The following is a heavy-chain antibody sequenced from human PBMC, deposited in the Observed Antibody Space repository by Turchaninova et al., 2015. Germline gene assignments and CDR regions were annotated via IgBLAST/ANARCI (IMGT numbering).Heavy chain of an antibody. CDR3: AHRPLRSSSGYYYYFDY. CDR2: IYWDDDE. V-gene: IGHV2-5*02. J-gene: IGHJ4*02. D-gene: IGHD3-22*01. Sequence: QITLKASGPTLVKPTQALTLTCTFSGFSLSTSGVGVGWIRQPPGKTLEWRALIYWDDDERYSPSQKSRLTITKDTSKNQVVLTMTNMDPADTATYYCAHRPLRSSSGYYYYFDYRGQGTLVTVSS. CDR1: GFSLSTSGVG.